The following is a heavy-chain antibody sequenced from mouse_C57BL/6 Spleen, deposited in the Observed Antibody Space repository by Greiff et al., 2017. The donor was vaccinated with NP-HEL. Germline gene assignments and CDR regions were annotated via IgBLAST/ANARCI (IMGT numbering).Heavy chain of an antibody. CDR1: GFSFNTYA. CDR3: VRQLRLRFAY. J-gene: IGHJ3*01. CDR2: IRSKSNNYAT. D-gene: IGHD3-2*02. Sequence: DVKLVESGGGLVQPKGSLKLSCAASGFSFNTYAMNWVRQAPGKGLEWVARIRSKSNNYATYYADSVKDRFTISRDDSESMLYLQMNNLKTEDTAMYYCVRQLRLRFAYWGQGTLVTVSA. V-gene: IGHV10-1*01.